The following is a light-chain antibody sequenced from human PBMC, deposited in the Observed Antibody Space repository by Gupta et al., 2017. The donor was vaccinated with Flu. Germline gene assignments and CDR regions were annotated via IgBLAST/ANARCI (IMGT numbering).Light chain of an antibody. CDR3: CSYTTSNTVV. Sequence: QSALTQPASVSGSPGQSITISCTGTSSDIGAYIYVAWYQPHPGEAPKVLIYNVNSRPSGVSNRFSGSKSGNTASLTISGLQAEDEADYYCCSYTTSNTVVFGGGTKLTVL. J-gene: IGLJ3*02. CDR2: NVN. V-gene: IGLV2-14*01. CDR1: SSDIGAYIY.